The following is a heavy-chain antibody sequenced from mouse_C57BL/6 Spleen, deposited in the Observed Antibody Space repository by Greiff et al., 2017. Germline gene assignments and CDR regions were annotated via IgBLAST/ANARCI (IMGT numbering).Heavy chain of an antibody. CDR3: ARGYYGSSYYPYYFDY. J-gene: IGHJ2*01. Sequence: QVQLQQSGAELVKPGASVKISCKASGYAFSSYWMNWVKQRPGKGLEWIGQIYPGDGDTNYNGKFKGKATLTADKSSSTAYMQLSSLTSEDSAVYFCARGYYGSSYYPYYFDYWGQGTTLTVSS. V-gene: IGHV1-80*01. CDR2: IYPGDGDT. CDR1: GYAFSSYW. D-gene: IGHD1-1*01.